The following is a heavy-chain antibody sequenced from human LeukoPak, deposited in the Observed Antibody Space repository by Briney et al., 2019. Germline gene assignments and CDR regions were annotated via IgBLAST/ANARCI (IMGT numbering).Heavy chain of an antibody. Sequence: SETLSLTCTVSGGSIISSDYHWGWVRQPPGKGQEWIGTISYSGNTDYNPSLRSRVTISVDTSNNQFSLRLGSVTAADTAVYHCARHCCSGPAKRVFDIWGQGTMVTVSS. CDR3: ARHCCSGPAKRVFDI. D-gene: IGHD2-15*01. V-gene: IGHV4-39*01. CDR2: ISYSGNT. CDR1: GGSIISSDYH. J-gene: IGHJ3*02.